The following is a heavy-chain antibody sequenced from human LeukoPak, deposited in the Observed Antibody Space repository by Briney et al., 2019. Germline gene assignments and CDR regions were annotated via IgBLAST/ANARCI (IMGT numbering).Heavy chain of an antibody. Sequence: ASVKVSCKASGYTFTSYGISWVRQAPGQGLEWMGWISAYNGNTNYAQKFQGRVTMTRDTSISTAYMGLSRLRSDDTAVYYCAREMQLPRIAAAPALNYWGQGTLVTVSS. CDR1: GYTFTSYG. V-gene: IGHV1-18*01. D-gene: IGHD6-13*01. J-gene: IGHJ4*02. CDR2: ISAYNGNT. CDR3: AREMQLPRIAAAPALNY.